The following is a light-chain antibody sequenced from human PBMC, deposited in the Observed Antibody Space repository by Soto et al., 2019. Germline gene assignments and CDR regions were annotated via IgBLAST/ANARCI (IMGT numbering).Light chain of an antibody. V-gene: IGKV3-15*01. Sequence: EIVMTQSPATLSVSPGERATLSCRASQTVSTNLAWYQQKPGQAPRLLIYDASTRAAGIPVRFRGSGSGTEFTLTIISLQSEDSAVYYCHQYKNWLALTFGGGTKVEIK. CDR1: QTVSTN. CDR3: HQYKNWLALT. J-gene: IGKJ4*01. CDR2: DAS.